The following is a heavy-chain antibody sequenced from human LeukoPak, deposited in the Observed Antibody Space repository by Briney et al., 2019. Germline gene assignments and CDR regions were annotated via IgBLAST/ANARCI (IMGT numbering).Heavy chain of an antibody. V-gene: IGHV3-15*07. J-gene: IGHJ5*02. CDR3: TSFTISSGFP. Sequence: GESLRLSCAASGFTFKSAWMIWVRQAPGKGLEWVGRIKSKTDGGTTDYAAPVKGRFSISRDDSTNTLYLQMNSLKAEDTAVYYCTSFTISSGFPWGQGTLVTVSS. CDR2: IKSKTDGGTT. CDR1: GFTFKSAW. D-gene: IGHD6-6*01.